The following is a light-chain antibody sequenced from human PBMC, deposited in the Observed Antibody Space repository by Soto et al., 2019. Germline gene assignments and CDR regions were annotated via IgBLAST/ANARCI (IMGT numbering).Light chain of an antibody. CDR2: VAS. CDR1: QSISDY. J-gene: IGKJ1*01. Sequence: DIHITQSPSSLSASVGDSLTITCRASQSISDYVNWYQQKPGKAPKLLIYVASSLQSGVPSRFSGSGSGTDFTLTISSLQPEDFATYYCQQCFTTTWTFGQGTKVDIK. V-gene: IGKV1-39*01. CDR3: QQCFTTTWT.